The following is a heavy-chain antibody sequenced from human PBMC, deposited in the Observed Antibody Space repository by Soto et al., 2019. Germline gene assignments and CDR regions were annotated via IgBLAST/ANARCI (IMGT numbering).Heavy chain of an antibody. CDR1: GFTVSSNY. CDR3: ARGLPPRPYIVVVPAKFDY. CDR2: IYSGGST. V-gene: IGHV3-66*01. Sequence: PGWSLRLSCAASGFTVSSNYMSWVRQAPGKGLEWVSVIYSGGSTYYADSVKGRFTISRDNSKNTLYLQMNSLRAEDTAVYYCARGLPPRPYIVVVPAKFDYWGQGTLVTVSS. D-gene: IGHD2-2*01. J-gene: IGHJ4*02.